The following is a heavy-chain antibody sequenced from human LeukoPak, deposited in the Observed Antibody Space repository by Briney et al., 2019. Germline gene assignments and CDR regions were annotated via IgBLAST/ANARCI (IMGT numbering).Heavy chain of an antibody. CDR1: GYTLTELS. CDR2: FDPEDGET. D-gene: IGHD6-13*01. V-gene: IGHV1-24*01. J-gene: IGHJ3*02. CDR3: ATSRGVWYSSSLGGNAFDI. Sequence: ASVKVSCKVSGYTLTELSMHWVRQAPGKGLEWMGGFDPEDGETIYAQKFQGRVTMTEDTSTDTAYMELSSLRSEDTAVYYCATSRGVWYSSSLGGNAFDIWGQGTMVTVSS.